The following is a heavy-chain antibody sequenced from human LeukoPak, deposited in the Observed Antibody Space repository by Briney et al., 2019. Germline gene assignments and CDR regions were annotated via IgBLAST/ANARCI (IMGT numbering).Heavy chain of an antibody. J-gene: IGHJ4*02. D-gene: IGHD5-12*01. Sequence: SETLSLTCTVSGGSISSGDYYWSWIRQPPGKGLEWIGYIYYSGSTYYNPSLKSRVTISVDTSKNQFSLKLSSVTAADTAVYYCARERVQYPWIVGPYSGYDIFDYWGQGTLVTVSS. V-gene: IGHV4-30-4*08. CDR3: ARERVQYPWIVGPYSGYDIFDY. CDR2: IYYSGST. CDR1: GGSISSGDYY.